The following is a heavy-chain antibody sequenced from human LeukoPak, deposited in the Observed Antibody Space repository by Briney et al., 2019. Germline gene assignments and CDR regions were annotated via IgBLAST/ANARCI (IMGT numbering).Heavy chain of an antibody. CDR1: GFSLSTSGVG. V-gene: IGHV2-5*02. Sequence: SGPTLVKPTQTLALTCTFSGFSLSTSGVGVGWIRQPPGKALEWLALIYWDDDKRYSPSLKSRLTITKGTSKNQVVLTMTNMDPVDTATYYCAHRLPLEYSGYVFDYWGQGTLVTVSS. CDR3: AHRLPLEYSGYVFDY. J-gene: IGHJ4*02. CDR2: IYWDDDK. D-gene: IGHD5-12*01.